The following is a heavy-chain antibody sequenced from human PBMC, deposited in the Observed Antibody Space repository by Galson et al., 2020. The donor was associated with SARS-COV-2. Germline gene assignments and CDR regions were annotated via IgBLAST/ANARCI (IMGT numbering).Heavy chain of an antibody. CDR3: ARGNIAAAGTLFDC. D-gene: IGHD6-13*01. V-gene: IGHV4-34*01. CDR2: VLYDGTT. Sequence: SETLSLTCAVYGGSFSNYYWSWIRQPPGKELEWIGEVLYDGTTNYNPSLRSRATVSLDTSKNQFSLKLSSVTAADTAVYYCARGNIAAAGTLFDCWGQGTLVTVSS. CDR1: GGSFSNYY. J-gene: IGHJ4*02.